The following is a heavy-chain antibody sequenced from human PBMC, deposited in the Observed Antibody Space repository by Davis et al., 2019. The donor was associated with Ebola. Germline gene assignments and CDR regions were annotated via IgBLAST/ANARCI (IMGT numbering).Heavy chain of an antibody. CDR3: ARPKRGRAFDI. J-gene: IGHJ3*02. CDR2: INHSGST. V-gene: IGHV4-34*01. Sequence: SETLSLTCTVSGGSISSYYWSWIRQPPGKGLEWIGEINHSGSTNYNPSLKSRVTISVDTSKNQFSLKLSSVTAADTAVYYCARPKRGRAFDIWGQGTMVTVSS. CDR1: GGSISSYY.